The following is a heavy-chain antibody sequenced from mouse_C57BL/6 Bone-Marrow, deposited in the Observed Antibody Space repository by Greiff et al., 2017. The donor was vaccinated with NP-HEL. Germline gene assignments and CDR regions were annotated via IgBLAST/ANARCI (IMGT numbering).Heavy chain of an antibody. CDR2: IDPENGDT. J-gene: IGHJ3*01. CDR1: GFNIKDDY. V-gene: IGHV14-4*01. D-gene: IGHD1-1*01. CDR3: TTEGYYGSTWFAY. Sequence: EVQLQLSGAELVRPGASVKLSCTASGFNIKDDYMHWVKQRPEQGLEWIGWIDPENGDTEYASKFQGKATITADTSSNTAYLQLSSLTSEDTAVYYCTTEGYYGSTWFAYWGQGTLVTVSA.